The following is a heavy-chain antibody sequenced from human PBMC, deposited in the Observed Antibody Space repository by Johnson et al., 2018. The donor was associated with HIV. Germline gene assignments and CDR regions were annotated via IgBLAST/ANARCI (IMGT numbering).Heavy chain of an antibody. Sequence: VQLVESGGGVARPGGSLRLSCAASGFTFSSYAMSWVRQAPGKGLEWVSVISGSGDRTSYADFAKGRFTISRDNSKTTLYMQMISLRAEDTATYYCAKTGVGATDAAFYIWGQGTVVIVSS. D-gene: IGHD1-26*01. J-gene: IGHJ3*02. V-gene: IGHV3-23*04. CDR2: ISGSGDRT. CDR1: GFTFSSYA. CDR3: AKTGVGATDAAFYI.